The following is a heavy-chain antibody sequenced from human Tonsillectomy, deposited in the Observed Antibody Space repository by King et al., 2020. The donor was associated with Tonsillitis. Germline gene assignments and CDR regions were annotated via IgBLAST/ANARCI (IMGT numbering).Heavy chain of an antibody. J-gene: IGHJ4*02. CDR1: GFTFDDYA. V-gene: IGHV3-9*01. CDR3: AKGVGGSSWYLFDY. Sequence: QLVQSGGGLVQPGRSLRLSCAASGFTFDDYAMHWVRQAPGKGLEWVSTISWNSGSIGYADSVKGRFTISRDNAKNSLYLQMNSLRAEDTALYYCAKGVGGSSWYLFDYWGQGTLVNVSS. D-gene: IGHD6-13*01. CDR2: ISWNSGSI.